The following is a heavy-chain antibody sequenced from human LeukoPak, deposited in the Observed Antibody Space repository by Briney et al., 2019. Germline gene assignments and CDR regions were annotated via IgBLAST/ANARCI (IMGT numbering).Heavy chain of an antibody. CDR1: GFTFSTYA. J-gene: IGHJ4*02. D-gene: IGHD1-1*01. Sequence: PGGSLRLSCVASGFTFSTYAMTWVRQAPGKGLDWVSAISGGSGLKYYGDSVKGRFTVSRDNSKNTQYLQMNDLRTEDTAVYYCANLGNWNDVRDYWGQGTLVAVSS. V-gene: IGHV3-23*01. CDR2: ISGGSGLK. CDR3: ANLGNWNDVRDY.